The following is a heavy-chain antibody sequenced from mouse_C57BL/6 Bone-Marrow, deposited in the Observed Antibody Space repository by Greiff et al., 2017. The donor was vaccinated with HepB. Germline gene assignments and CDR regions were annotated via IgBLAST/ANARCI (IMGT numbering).Heavy chain of an antibody. D-gene: IGHD1-1*01. CDR2: ISDGGSYT. Sequence: VQLVESGGGLVKPGGSLKLSCAASGFTFSSYAMSWVRQTPEKRLEWVATISDGGSYTYYPDNVKGRFTISRDNAKNNLYLQMSHLKSEDTAMYYCARALYYYGRDYFDYWGQGTTLTVSS. CDR3: ARALYYYGRDYFDY. CDR1: GFTFSSYA. V-gene: IGHV5-4*01. J-gene: IGHJ2*01.